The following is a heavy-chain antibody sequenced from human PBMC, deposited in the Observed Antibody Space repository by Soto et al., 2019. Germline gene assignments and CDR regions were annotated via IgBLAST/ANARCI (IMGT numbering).Heavy chain of an antibody. D-gene: IGHD3-22*01. CDR2: IDPSDSQT. Sequence: GESLKISCKGSGYSFAGYWITWVRQKPGKGLEWMGRIDPSDSQTYYSPSFRGHVTISATKSITTVFLQWSSLRASDTAMYYCVRQIYDSDTGPNFQYYFDSWGQGTPVTVSS. V-gene: IGHV5-10-1*01. J-gene: IGHJ4*02. CDR1: GYSFAGYW. CDR3: VRQIYDSDTGPNFQYYFDS.